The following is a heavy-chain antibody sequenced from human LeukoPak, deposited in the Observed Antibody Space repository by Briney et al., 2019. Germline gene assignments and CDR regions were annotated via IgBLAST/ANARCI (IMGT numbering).Heavy chain of an antibody. V-gene: IGHV1-2*02. Sequence: ASVKVSCKASGYTFTGYYMHWVRQAPGQGLEWMGWINPNSGGTNYAQKFQGRVTMTRDTSISTAYMELSRLRSDDTAVYYCARVRFGYSSSWYLNTRKGEYFQHWGQGTLVTVSS. J-gene: IGHJ1*01. D-gene: IGHD6-13*01. CDR2: INPNSGGT. CDR1: GYTFTGYY. CDR3: ARVRFGYSSSWYLNTRKGEYFQH.